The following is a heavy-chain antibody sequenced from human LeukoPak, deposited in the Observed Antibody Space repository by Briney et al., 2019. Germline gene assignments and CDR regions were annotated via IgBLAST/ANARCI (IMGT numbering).Heavy chain of an antibody. CDR2: IHYSGST. CDR3: AGEVRYFDWLADFPFNWFDP. J-gene: IGHJ5*02. Sequence: SETLSLTCTVSGDSISSSSSYWGWIRQPPGKGLEWIGSIHYSGSTYYNLSLKSRVTTSVDTSKNQFSLKLSSVTAADTAVYYCAGEVRYFDWLADFPFNWFDPWGQGTLVTVSS. CDR1: GDSISSSSSY. V-gene: IGHV4-39*01. D-gene: IGHD3-9*01.